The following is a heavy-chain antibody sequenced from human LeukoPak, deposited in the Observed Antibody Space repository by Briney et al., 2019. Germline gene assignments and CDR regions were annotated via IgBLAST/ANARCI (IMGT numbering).Heavy chain of an antibody. CDR3: ARVRVGATTGDTFDI. CDR2: ISYDGGNE. J-gene: IGHJ3*02. V-gene: IGHV3-30-3*01. CDR1: AFTFSIYA. D-gene: IGHD1-26*01. Sequence: GGSLRLSCAASAFTFSIYAMDWVRQAPGKGMEWVAAISYDGGNEYYADSVKGRFTVSRDNSKNTLYLQMNSLRVEDTAVYYCARVRVGATTGDTFDIWGQGTMVAVAS.